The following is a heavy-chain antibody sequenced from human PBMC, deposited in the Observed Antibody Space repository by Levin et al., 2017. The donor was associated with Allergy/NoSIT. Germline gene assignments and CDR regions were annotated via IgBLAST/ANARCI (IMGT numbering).Heavy chain of an antibody. CDR2: ISNSGSST. V-gene: IGHV3-48*01. J-gene: IGHJ4*02. CDR3: ATAAAFVLSHDY. CDR1: GFTFSGYA. D-gene: IGHD6-13*01. Sequence: GGSLRLSCAASGFTFSGYAMNWVRQAPGKGLDWISYISNSGSSTSYADSVQGRFTSSRDNAKNSLFLQMNSLRAEDTAVYFCATAAAFVLSHDYWGQGTLVTVSS.